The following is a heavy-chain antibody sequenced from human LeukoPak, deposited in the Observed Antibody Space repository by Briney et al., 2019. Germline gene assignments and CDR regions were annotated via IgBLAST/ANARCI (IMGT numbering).Heavy chain of an antibody. CDR2: IIPIFGTA. J-gene: IGHJ3*02. D-gene: IGHD3-16*02. Sequence: SVKVSRKASGGTFSSYAISWVRQAPGQGLEWMGRIIPIFGTANYAQKFQGRVTITTDESTSTAYMELSSLRSEDTAVYYCARDSPSYDYVWGSYPQVAFDIWGQGTMVTVSS. CDR3: ARDSPSYDYVWGSYPQVAFDI. V-gene: IGHV1-69*05. CDR1: GGTFSSYA.